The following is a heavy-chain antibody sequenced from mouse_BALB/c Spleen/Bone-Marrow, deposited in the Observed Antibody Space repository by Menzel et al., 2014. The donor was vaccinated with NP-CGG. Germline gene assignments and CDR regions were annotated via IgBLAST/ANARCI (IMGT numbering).Heavy chain of an antibody. CDR3: TRGGNWEDFDY. D-gene: IGHD4-1*01. Sequence: EVNVVESGGGLVQPGGSRKLSCAASGFTFSGFGMHWVRQAPEKGLEWVAYISSGSSTIFYADTVKGRFTISRDNPKNTLFPQMTSLRSEDTAMYYCTRGGNWEDFDYWGQGTTLTVSS. V-gene: IGHV5-17*02. CDR2: ISSGSSTI. J-gene: IGHJ2*01. CDR1: GFTFSGFG.